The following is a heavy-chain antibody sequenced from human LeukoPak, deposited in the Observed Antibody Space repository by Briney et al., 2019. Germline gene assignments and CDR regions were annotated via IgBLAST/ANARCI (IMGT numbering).Heavy chain of an antibody. D-gene: IGHD2-15*01. Sequence: GGSLRLSCAASGFTFSSYAMSWVRQAPGKGLEWVSAISGSGGSTYYADSVKGRFTISRDNSKNTLYLQMNSLRAEDTAVYYCAAKVVAARKNWFDPWGQGTLVTVSS. CDR2: ISGSGGST. CDR3: AAKVVAARKNWFDP. J-gene: IGHJ5*02. CDR1: GFTFSSYA. V-gene: IGHV3-23*01.